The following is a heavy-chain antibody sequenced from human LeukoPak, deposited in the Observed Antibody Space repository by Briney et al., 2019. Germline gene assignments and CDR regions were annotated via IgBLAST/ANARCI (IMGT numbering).Heavy chain of an antibody. CDR1: GFTFSSYA. Sequence: PGGSLRLSCAASGFTFSSYAMSWVRQAPGKGLEWVSAISGSGGSTYYADSVKGRFTISRDNSKNTLYLQMNSLRAEDTAVYYCAKDLVEQQLVLGAFDIWGQGTMVTVSS. CDR3: AKDLVEQQLVLGAFDI. J-gene: IGHJ3*02. CDR2: ISGSGGST. V-gene: IGHV3-23*01. D-gene: IGHD6-13*01.